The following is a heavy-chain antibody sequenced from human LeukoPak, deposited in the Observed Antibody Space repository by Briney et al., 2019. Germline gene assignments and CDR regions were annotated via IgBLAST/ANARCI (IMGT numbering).Heavy chain of an antibody. CDR3: ARHDSSGHYPFDY. J-gene: IGHJ4*02. V-gene: IGHV4-4*09. D-gene: IGHD3-22*01. Sequence: SETLSLTCTVSGGSISSYYWSWIRQPPGKGLEWIGYIYTSGSTNYNPSLKSRVTISVDTSKNQFSLKLSSVTAADTAVYYCARHDSSGHYPFDYWGQGTLVTVSS. CDR2: IYTSGST. CDR1: GGSISSYY.